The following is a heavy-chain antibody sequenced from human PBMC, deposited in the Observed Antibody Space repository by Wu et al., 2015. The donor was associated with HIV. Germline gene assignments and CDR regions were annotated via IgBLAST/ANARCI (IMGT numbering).Heavy chain of an antibody. J-gene: IGHJ4*02. Sequence: QGQLVQSGTEVKNPGASVKVSCKASGYSLSAYYMHWVRQAPGQGLEWMGWILPNTDATKYAPRFQGRVTMTRDTSISTIYMELRGLRSDDTALYFCASYGPGYNWMYSWGQGTLVTVSS. CDR3: ASYGPGYNWMYS. CDR1: GYSLSAYY. CDR2: ILPNTDAT. D-gene: IGHD1-20*01. V-gene: IGHV1-2*02.